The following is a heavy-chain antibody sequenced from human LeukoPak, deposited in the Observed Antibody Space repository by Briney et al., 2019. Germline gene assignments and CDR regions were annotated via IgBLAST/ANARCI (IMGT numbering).Heavy chain of an antibody. CDR3: ARDSTTVTTGY. J-gene: IGHJ4*02. V-gene: IGHV1-18*01. D-gene: IGHD4-11*01. CDR2: ISAYNGNT. CDR1: GYTFTSYG. Sequence: ASVKVSCKASGYTFTSYGISWVRQAPGQGLEWMGWISAYNGNTNYAQKLQGRVTMTTETSTSRAYMELRSLRSDDTAVYYCARDSTTVTTGYWGQGTLVTVSS.